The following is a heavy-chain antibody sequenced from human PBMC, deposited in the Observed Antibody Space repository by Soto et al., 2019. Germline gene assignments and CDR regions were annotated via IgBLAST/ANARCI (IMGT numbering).Heavy chain of an antibody. J-gene: IGHJ6*02. Sequence: GGSLRLSCAASGFTFSSYAMHWVRQAPGKGLEWVAVISYDGSNKYYADSVKGRFTISRDNSKNTLYLQMNSLRAEDTAVYYCARMGSGMDVWGQGTTVTVSS. V-gene: IGHV3-30-3*01. CDR3: ARMGSGMDV. D-gene: IGHD2-15*01. CDR2: ISYDGSNK. CDR1: GFTFSSYA.